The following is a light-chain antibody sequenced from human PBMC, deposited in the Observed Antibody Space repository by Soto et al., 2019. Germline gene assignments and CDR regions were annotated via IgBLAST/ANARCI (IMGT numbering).Light chain of an antibody. V-gene: IGKV3-20*01. J-gene: IGKJ4*01. Sequence: VLTQSPGTLSLSPGERATLSCRASQSVSSSYLAWYQQKPGQAPRLLIYGASSRATGIPDRFSGSGSGTDFTLTISRLEPEDFAVYYRQQYGSSPLTFGGGTKV. CDR3: QQYGSSPLT. CDR2: GAS. CDR1: QSVSSSY.